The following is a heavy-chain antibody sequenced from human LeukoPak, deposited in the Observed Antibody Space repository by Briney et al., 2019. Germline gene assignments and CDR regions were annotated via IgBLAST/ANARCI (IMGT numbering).Heavy chain of an antibody. D-gene: IGHD3-9*01. J-gene: IGHJ4*02. CDR3: ARVRREYDILTGYRVYYFDY. CDR2: IYYSGST. V-gene: IGHV4-59*01. CDR1: GGSISSYY. Sequence: PSETLSLTCTVSGGSISSYYWSWIRQPPGKGLEWIGYIYYSGSTNYNPSLKSRVTISVDTSKNQFSLKLFSVTAADTAVYYCARVRREYDILTGYRVYYFDYWGQGTLVTVSS.